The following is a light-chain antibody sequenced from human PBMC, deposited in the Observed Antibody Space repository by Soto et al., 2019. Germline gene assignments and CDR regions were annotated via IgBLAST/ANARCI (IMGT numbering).Light chain of an antibody. Sequence: QSALTQPASVSGSPGQSITISCAGTSSDFGDYKYVSWYQQHPGKAPKLMIYDVSNRPSGVSNRFSGSKSGNTASLTISGLQAEDEADYYCSSYTSSSTLYVFGTGAKVTVL. CDR3: SSYTSSSTLYV. V-gene: IGLV2-14*01. J-gene: IGLJ1*01. CDR2: DVS. CDR1: SSDFGDYKY.